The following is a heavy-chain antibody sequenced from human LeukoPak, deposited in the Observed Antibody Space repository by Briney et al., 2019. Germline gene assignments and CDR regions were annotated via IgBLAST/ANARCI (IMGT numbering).Heavy chain of an antibody. J-gene: IGHJ4*02. D-gene: IGHD6-19*01. V-gene: IGHV4-4*07. Sequence: TSETLSLTCTVSGGSISTYSWTWVRQSPGKGLEWIGSVVTTTTNYSPALRSRVAISVHTSKNQFSLRLESVTTADTAVYYCARDTTVASGMQFWGQGALVTASS. CDR3: ARDTTVASGMQF. CDR2: VVTTTT. CDR1: GGSISTYS.